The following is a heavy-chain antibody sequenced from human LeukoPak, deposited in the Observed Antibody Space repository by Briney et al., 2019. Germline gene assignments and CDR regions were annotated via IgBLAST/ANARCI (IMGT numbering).Heavy chain of an antibody. CDR2: IYYSGNT. Sequence: SETLSLTCTVSGDSISSSNSYWGWIRQPPGKGLEWIGSIYYSGNTYYNASLKSRVTISVDTSKNQFSLKLTSVTAADTAVYYCARPNSVVAGFDYWGQGTLVTVSS. D-gene: IGHD3-22*01. CDR3: ARPNSVVAGFDY. J-gene: IGHJ4*02. CDR1: GDSISSSNSY. V-gene: IGHV4-39*01.